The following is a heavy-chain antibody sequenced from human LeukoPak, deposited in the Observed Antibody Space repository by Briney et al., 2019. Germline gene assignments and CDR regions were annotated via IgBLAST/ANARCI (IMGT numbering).Heavy chain of an antibody. J-gene: IGHJ4*02. D-gene: IGHD1-1*01. CDR3: AKVDYWSPENYFDS. V-gene: IGHV3-15*01. Sequence: GGSLRLSCAASGFTFSNAWMSWVRQAPGKGLEWVGRIKSKTDGGTTDYAAPVKGRFTISRDDSKNTLYLRMNSLKTEDTAVYYCAKVDYWSPENYFDSWGQGTLVTVSS. CDR1: GFTFSNAW. CDR2: IKSKTDGGTT.